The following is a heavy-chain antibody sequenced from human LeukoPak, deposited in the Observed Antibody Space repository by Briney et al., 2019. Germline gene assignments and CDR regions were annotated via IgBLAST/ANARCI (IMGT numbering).Heavy chain of an antibody. CDR3: ARNGYSNGIYDAFDI. D-gene: IGHD4-11*01. CDR1: GFTFTTYA. J-gene: IGHJ3*02. CDR2: ISGGGGIT. Sequence: PGGSLRLSCAASGFTFTTYAMTWVRQAPGKGLEWVSTISGGGGITYYADSVKGRFTISRDNSKNTLYLQMNSLRAEDTALFYCARNGYSNGIYDAFDIWGQGTMVTVSS. V-gene: IGHV3-23*01.